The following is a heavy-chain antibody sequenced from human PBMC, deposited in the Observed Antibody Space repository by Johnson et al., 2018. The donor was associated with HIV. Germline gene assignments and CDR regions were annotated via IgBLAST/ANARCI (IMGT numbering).Heavy chain of an antibody. D-gene: IGHD2-15*01. CDR2: IRYDGSSR. CDR3: VKGDEVVAATSGFDI. CDR1: GFTFSQYG. Sequence: QVHLVASGGGVVQPGRSLRLSCAASGFTFSQYGMHWVRQAPGTGLDWVAFIRYDGSSRYYANSVKGRFTISRDNSKSTLYLQMNSLRPEDTAVYYCVKGDEVVAATSGFDIWGQGIMVIVSS. J-gene: IGHJ3*02. V-gene: IGHV3-30*02.